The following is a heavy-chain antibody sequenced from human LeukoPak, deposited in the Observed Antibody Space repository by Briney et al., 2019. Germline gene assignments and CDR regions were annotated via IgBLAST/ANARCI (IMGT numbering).Heavy chain of an antibody. V-gene: IGHV3-23*01. D-gene: IGHD2-2*01. CDR2: ISGSGGST. Sequence: GGSLRLSCADSGFTFSSYAMSWVRQAPGKGLEWVSAISGSGGSTYYADSVKGRFTISRDNSKNTLYLQMNSLRAEDTAVYYCAKDRGGYCSSTSCSYFHYWGQGTLVTVSS. J-gene: IGHJ4*02. CDR1: GFTFSSYA. CDR3: AKDRGGYCSSTSCSYFHY.